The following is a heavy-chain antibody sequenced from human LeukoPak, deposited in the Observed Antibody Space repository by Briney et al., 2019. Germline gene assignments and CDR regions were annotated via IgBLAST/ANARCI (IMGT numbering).Heavy chain of an antibody. J-gene: IGHJ6*03. CDR1: GFTLNKCA. V-gene: IGHV3-23*01. CDR3: AKDPTYYYYYMDV. CDR2: ISGSGDST. Sequence: PGGSLRLSCAASGFTLNKCAMSWVRQAPGKGLEWVSAISGSGDSTYYADSVKGRFTISRDQSKNTLYLQMNSLRAEDTAVYYCAKDPTYYYYYMDVWGKGTTVTVSS.